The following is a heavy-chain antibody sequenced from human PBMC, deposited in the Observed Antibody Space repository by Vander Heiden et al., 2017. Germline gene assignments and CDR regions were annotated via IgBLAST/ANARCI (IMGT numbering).Heavy chain of an antibody. CDR1: SFAFSRFV. CDR2: IWYDRSNK. CDR3: ARTFKPPYSSSWYYFDY. Sequence: VLLVDSAGDVLQPGSSLLRSCSASSFAFSRFVWHWVRQVPGRGLEWVTVIWYDRSNKYYADSVKCRFTISSDNSKITLYLQMNSLGAEDTAVYYCARTFKPPYSSSWYYFDYWGQGTLVTVSS. V-gene: IGHV3-33*01. D-gene: IGHD6-13*01. J-gene: IGHJ4*02.